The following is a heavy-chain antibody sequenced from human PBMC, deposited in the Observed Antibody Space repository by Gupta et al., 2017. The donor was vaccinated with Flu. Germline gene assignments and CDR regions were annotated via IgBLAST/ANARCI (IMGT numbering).Heavy chain of an antibody. J-gene: IGHJ3*02. CDR2: IWTDGNNK. CDR1: GFTFSNYA. Sequence: VQLVESGGGVVQPGGSLGLSCAASGFTFSNYAIHWVRQAPGKGLEWVAIIWTDGNNKYYAESVRGRFTISRDTSKNTLYLQMSSLRVEDTAVYYCARGAFCGGNCYSISGTFDIWGQGTMVTVSS. V-gene: IGHV3-33*01. CDR3: ARGAFCGGNCYSISGTFDI. D-gene: IGHD2-21*02.